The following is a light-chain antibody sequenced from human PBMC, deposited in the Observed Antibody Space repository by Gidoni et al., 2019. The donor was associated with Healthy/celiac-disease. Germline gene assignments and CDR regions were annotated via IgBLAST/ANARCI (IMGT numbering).Light chain of an antibody. J-gene: IGKJ3*01. V-gene: IGKV2-28*01. CDR1: QSLLHSNGYNY. CDR3: MQALQTPFT. Sequence: DIVMTQSPLSLPVTPGEPASISCRSSQSLLHSNGYNYLDWYLQKPGQSPQLLIYLGSNRGSGVHDRFSGSGSGTDFTLKISRVEAEDVGVYYCMQALQTPFTFGPGTKVDIK. CDR2: LGS.